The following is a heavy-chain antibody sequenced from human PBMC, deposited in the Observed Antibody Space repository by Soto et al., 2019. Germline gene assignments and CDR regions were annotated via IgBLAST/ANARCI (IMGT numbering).Heavy chain of an antibody. CDR1: GGTFSSYA. CDR3: ARDLWGYCSSTSCYNPYNWFDP. Sequence: SVKVSCKASGGTFSSYAISWVRQAPGQGLEWMGGIIPIFGTANYAQKFQGRVTITADESTSTAYMELSSLRSEDTAVYYCARDLWGYCSSTSCYNPYNWFDPWGQGTLVTVSS. D-gene: IGHD2-2*02. J-gene: IGHJ5*02. V-gene: IGHV1-69*13. CDR2: IIPIFGTA.